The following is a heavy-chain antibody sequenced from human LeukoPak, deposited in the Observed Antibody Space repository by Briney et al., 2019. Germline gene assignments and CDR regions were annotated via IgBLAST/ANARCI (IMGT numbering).Heavy chain of an antibody. J-gene: IGHJ4*02. CDR3: ARESQWLPDY. CDR2: IKQDGSEK. V-gene: IGHV3-7*01. D-gene: IGHD5-24*01. Sequence: PGGPLRLSCAASGFPFSSYWMSWVRQAPGKGLEWVANIKQDGSEKYYVDSVKGRFTISRDNAKNSLYLQMNSLRAEDTAVYYCARESQWLPDYWGQGTLVTVSS. CDR1: GFPFSSYW.